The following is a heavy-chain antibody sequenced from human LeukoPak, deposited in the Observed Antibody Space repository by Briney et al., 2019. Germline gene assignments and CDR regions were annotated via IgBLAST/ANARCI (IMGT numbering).Heavy chain of an antibody. V-gene: IGHV1-46*01. CDR1: GHTLTSYY. Sequence: GASVKVSCKASGHTLTSYYMQWVRQAPGQGLEWMGIINPNDATTSSARKFQGRVTMTRDTSTSTVYMELRSLTSEDTAVYYCARVDCSGGSCYRFDYRGQGTLVTVSS. J-gene: IGHJ4*02. CDR2: INPNDATT. CDR3: ARVDCSGGSCYRFDY. D-gene: IGHD2-15*01.